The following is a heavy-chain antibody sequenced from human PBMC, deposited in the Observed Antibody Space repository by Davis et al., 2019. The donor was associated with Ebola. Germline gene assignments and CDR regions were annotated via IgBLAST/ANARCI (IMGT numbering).Heavy chain of an antibody. CDR2: ISAYNGNT. CDR1: GYTFTSYD. CDR3: ARVKGSTARSASFDY. J-gene: IGHJ4*02. V-gene: IGHV1-18*01. Sequence: ASVKVSCKASGYTFTSYDISWVRQAPGQGLEWMGWISAYNGNTNYAQKLQGRVTMTTDTSTSTAYMELRSLRSDDTAVYYCARVKGSTARSASFDYWGQGTLVTVS. D-gene: IGHD4-11*01.